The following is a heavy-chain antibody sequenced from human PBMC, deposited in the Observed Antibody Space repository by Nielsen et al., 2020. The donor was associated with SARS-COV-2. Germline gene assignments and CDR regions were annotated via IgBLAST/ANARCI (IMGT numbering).Heavy chain of an antibody. J-gene: IGHJ3*02. Sequence: ASVKVSCKASGYTFTGYYIHWVRQAPGQGLEWMGRNNPDNGRANYVEKFQGRVTMTRDTSISTAYMELSNLRSDDTAVYYCAREGGWVGAKAGGGAFDIWGQGTMVTVSS. CDR1: GYTFTGYY. V-gene: IGHV1-2*06. D-gene: IGHD1-26*01. CDR2: NNPDNGRA. CDR3: AREGGWVGAKAGGGAFDI.